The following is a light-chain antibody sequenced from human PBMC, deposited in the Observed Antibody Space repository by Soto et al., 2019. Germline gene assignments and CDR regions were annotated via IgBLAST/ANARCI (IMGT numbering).Light chain of an antibody. CDR3: HQYGSSPWT. V-gene: IGKV3-20*01. J-gene: IGKJ1*01. Sequence: EIVLTQSPGTLSSSPGERATLSCRASQSVTSSSLGWYQQKPGQAPRLLMHSVSSRATGIPDRFSGSGSGTHFTLNISRLEPEDFAVYYRHQYGSSPWTFGQGTKVEIK. CDR2: SVS. CDR1: QSVTSSS.